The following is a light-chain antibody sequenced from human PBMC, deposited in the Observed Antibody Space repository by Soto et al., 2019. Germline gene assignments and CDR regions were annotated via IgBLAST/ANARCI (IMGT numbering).Light chain of an antibody. V-gene: IGKV1-5*01. CDR3: QQYVSYSWT. J-gene: IGKJ1*01. Sequence: DIQMTQSPSALSASVGDRVTITCRASQSISSWLAWYQQKPGKAPKLLIYDASTLESGAPSRFSGSGSGTEFTLTITSLQPDDFASYYCQQYVSYSWTFGQGTKVDI. CDR1: QSISSW. CDR2: DAS.